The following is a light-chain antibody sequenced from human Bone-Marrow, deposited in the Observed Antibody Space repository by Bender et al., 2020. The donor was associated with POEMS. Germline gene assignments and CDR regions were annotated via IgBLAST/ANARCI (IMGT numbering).Light chain of an antibody. CDR2: DVS. J-gene: IGLJ3*02. CDR1: SSDVGAYTY. CDR3: AAWEDSLNGWV. Sequence: QSALTQPASVSGSPGQSITISCTGTSSDVGAYTYVSWYQQHPGKAPKLMIYDVSTRPSGVSNRFSGSKSGTSASLAISGLQSEDEADYYCAAWEDSLNGWVFGGGTKLTVL. V-gene: IGLV2-14*03.